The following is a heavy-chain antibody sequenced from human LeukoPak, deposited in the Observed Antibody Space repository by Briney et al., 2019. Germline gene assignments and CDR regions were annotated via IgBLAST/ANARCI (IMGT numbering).Heavy chain of an antibody. CDR2: INYRGAT. CDR1: GGSITSGDYY. Sequence: PSETLSLTCTVSGGSITSGDYYWAWVRQPPGKGLEWIGSINYRGATYYNPSLKSRVTASVDTSKNQFSLNLSSVTAADTAVYYCARHYGPWGQGTLVTVSS. J-gene: IGHJ5*02. D-gene: IGHD3-10*01. CDR3: ARHYGP. V-gene: IGHV4-39*01.